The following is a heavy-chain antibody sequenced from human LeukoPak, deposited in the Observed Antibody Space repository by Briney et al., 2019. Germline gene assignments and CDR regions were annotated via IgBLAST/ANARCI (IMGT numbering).Heavy chain of an antibody. V-gene: IGHV4-59*08. CDR3: ARYSSSLGWFDP. CDR2: IYYSGST. D-gene: IGHD6-13*01. J-gene: IGHJ5*02. Sequence: PSETLSLTCTVSGGSISSYYWSWIRQPPGKGLEWIGYIYYSGSTNYNPSLKSRVTMSVDTSKNQFSMKLRSVTAADTAVYYCARYSSSLGWFDPWGQGIVVTVSS. CDR1: GGSISSYY.